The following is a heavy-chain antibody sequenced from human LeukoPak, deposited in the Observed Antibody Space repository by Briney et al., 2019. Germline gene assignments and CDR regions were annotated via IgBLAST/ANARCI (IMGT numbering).Heavy chain of an antibody. CDR3: ARSPLLDTAMVKGHFDY. CDR1: GGSISSGDYY. Sequence: SETLSLTCTVSGGSISSGDYYWSWIRQPPGKGLEWIGYIYYSGSTYYNPSLKSRVTISVDTSKNQFSLKLSSVTAADTAVYYCARSPLLDTAMVKGHFDYWGQGTLVTVSS. V-gene: IGHV4-30-4*01. D-gene: IGHD5-18*01. J-gene: IGHJ4*02. CDR2: IYYSGST.